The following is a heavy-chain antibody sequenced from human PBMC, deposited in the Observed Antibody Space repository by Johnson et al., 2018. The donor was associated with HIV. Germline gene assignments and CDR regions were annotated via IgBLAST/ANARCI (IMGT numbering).Heavy chain of an antibody. CDR2: IVGSGGST. V-gene: IGHV3-23*04. CDR1: GFTFSSYA. CDR3: AKSPGKDHGGNSGAFHI. D-gene: IGHD4-23*01. J-gene: IGHJ3*02. Sequence: VQLVESGGGVVQPGRSLRLSCAASGFTFSSYAMSWVRQAPGKGLEWVSTIVGSGGSTYYADSVKGRFTISRDNAKNSLYLQMNSLRVEVTAVYYCAKSPGKDHGGNSGAFHIWGQGTMVTVSS.